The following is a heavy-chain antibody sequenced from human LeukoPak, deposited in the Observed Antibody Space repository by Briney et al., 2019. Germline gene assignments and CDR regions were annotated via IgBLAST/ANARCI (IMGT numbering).Heavy chain of an antibody. V-gene: IGHV4-39*07. CDR2: MYYSGSS. J-gene: IGHJ4*02. D-gene: IGHD4-17*01. Sequence: PSETLSLTCTVSGGSIRSPGYYWGWTRQPPGKGLEWIGSMYYSGSSFYNPSLKSRVAISVDTSKNQFSLKLSSVTAADTAVYYCASKLYGDARTFDYWGQGTLVTVSS. CDR3: ASKLYGDARTFDY. CDR1: GGSIRSPGYY.